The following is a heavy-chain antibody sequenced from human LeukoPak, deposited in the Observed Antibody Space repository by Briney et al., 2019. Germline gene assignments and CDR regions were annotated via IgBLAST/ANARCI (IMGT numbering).Heavy chain of an antibody. J-gene: IGHJ4*02. CDR3: ARDLGMAARIVVVPGIFDY. CDR2: INPSGGST. D-gene: IGHD3-22*01. CDR1: GYTFTSYY. V-gene: IGHV1-46*01. Sequence: ASVKVSCKASGYTFTSYYMHWVRQAPGQGLEWMGIINPSGGSTSYAQKFQGRVTMIRDTSTSTVYMELSSLRSEDTAVYYCARDLGMAARIVVVPGIFDYWGQGTLVTVSS.